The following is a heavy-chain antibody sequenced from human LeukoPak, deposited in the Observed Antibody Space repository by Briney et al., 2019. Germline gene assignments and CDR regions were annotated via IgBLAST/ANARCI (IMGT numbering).Heavy chain of an antibody. J-gene: IGHJ4*02. Sequence: ASVKVSCKTSGYIFTNYGVSWVRQAPGQGLEWMGWISAYNGNTNYAQKLQGRVTMTTDTSTSTAYMELRSLRSDDTAVYYCARVPPYSRPPDYWGQGTLVTVSS. CDR3: ARVPPYSRPPDY. CDR2: ISAYNGNT. D-gene: IGHD6-13*01. CDR1: GYIFTNYG. V-gene: IGHV1-18*01.